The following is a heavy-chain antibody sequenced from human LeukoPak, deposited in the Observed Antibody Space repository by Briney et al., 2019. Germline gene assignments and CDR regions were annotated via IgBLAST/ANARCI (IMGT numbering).Heavy chain of an antibody. J-gene: IGHJ3*02. Sequence: SETLSLTCAVSGGSLSTYYWSWIRQPPGKGLEWIGSIDYSGNTYYNPSLKSRVTISGDTSKNQFSLRLSSVTAADTAVYYCARVGGITMIVVLIGDAFDIWGQGTMVTVSS. CDR3: ARVGGITMIVVLIGDAFDI. V-gene: IGHV4-59*12. D-gene: IGHD3-22*01. CDR1: GGSLSTYY. CDR2: IDYSGNT.